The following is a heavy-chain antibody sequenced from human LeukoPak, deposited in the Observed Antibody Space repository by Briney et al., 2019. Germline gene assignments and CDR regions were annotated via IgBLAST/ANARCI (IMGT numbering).Heavy chain of an antibody. D-gene: IGHD3-9*01. CDR3: FKHNGDYDILTGYLDY. CDR1: GFTVSSNY. Sequence: GGSLRLSCAASGFTVSSNYMSWVRQAPGKGLEWVSVIYSGGSTYYADSVKGRFTISRDNSKNTLYLQLNSLRAEDTAVFFFFKHNGDYDILTGYLDYWGQGTLVTVSS. CDR2: IYSGGST. V-gene: IGHV3-53*01. J-gene: IGHJ4*02.